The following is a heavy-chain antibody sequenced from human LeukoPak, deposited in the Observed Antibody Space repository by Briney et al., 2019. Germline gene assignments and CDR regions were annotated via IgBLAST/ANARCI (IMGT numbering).Heavy chain of an antibody. V-gene: IGHV1-69*13. D-gene: IGHD3-9*01. J-gene: IGHJ4*02. CDR1: GGTFRSYV. Sequence: ASVKVSCKASGGTFRSYVISWVRQAPGQGLEWMGGIIPIFDTANYAQKFQGRVTITADESTSTAYMELSSLRSEDTAVYYCARVADWRYYFDYWGQGTLVTVSS. CDR2: IIPIFDTA. CDR3: ARVADWRYYFDY.